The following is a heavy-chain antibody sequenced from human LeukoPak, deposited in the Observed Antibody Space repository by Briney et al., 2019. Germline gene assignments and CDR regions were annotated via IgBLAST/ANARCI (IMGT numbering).Heavy chain of an antibody. Sequence: GGSLRLSCAASGFTFSSYWMSWVRQAPGKGLEWVANIKQDGSEKYYVDSLKGRFTISRDNAKNSLYLQMNSLRAEDTAVYYCARAHTPYSSGWYRYWGQGTLVTVSS. CDR2: IKQDGSEK. V-gene: IGHV3-7*01. CDR3: ARAHTPYSSGWYRY. J-gene: IGHJ4*02. D-gene: IGHD6-19*01. CDR1: GFTFSSYW.